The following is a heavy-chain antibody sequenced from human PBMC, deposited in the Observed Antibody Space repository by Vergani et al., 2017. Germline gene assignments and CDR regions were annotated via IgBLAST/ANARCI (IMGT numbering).Heavy chain of an antibody. CDR2: IYYSGST. Sequence: QVQLQESGPGLVKPSETLSLTCTVSGGSISSYYWSWIRQPPGKGLEWIGYIYYSGSTNYNPSLKSRVTISVDTSKNQFSLKLSSVTAADTAVYYCARADVVPAATFDYWGQGTLVTGSS. J-gene: IGHJ4*02. V-gene: IGHV4-59*01. CDR1: GGSISSYY. D-gene: IGHD2-2*01. CDR3: ARADVVPAATFDY.